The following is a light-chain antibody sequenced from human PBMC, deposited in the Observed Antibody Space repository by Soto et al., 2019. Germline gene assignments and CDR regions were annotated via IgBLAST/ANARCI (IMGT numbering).Light chain of an antibody. Sequence: QSVLTQPPSASGTPGQGVTISCSGSTSNIGSNYVYWYQQLPGTAPKLLIYRNNQRPSGVPDRFSGSKSGTSASLAISALRSDDYADYFCATRADRLNDFSVFGSGRRVTV. J-gene: IGLJ1*01. CDR1: TSNIGSNY. V-gene: IGLV1-47*01. CDR3: ATRADRLNDFSV. CDR2: RNN.